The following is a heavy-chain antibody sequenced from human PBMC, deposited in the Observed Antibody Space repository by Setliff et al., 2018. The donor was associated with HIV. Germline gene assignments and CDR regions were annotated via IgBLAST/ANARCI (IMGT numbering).Heavy chain of an antibody. Sequence: ASVKVSCKASGYTFTGYYMHWVRQAPGQGLEWMGIINPSTGSTSYAQKFQGRVTVTRDTSTSTVYLELSSLRSEDTAVYYCARVGGGQWLYYFDYWGQGTLVTVSS. V-gene: IGHV1-46*01. CDR3: ARVGGGQWLYYFDY. J-gene: IGHJ4*02. D-gene: IGHD6-19*01. CDR1: GYTFTGYY. CDR2: INPSTGST.